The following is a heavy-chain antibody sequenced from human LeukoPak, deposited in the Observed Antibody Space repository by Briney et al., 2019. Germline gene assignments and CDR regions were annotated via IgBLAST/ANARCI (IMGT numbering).Heavy chain of an antibody. V-gene: IGHV4-39*01. Sequence: PSGTLSLTCTVSGGSISSSSYYWGWIRQPPGKGLEWIGSIYYSGSTYYNPSLKSRVTISVDTSKNQFSLKLSSVTAADTAVYYCARRGFTYYYDSSGYYYGYYFDYWGQGTLATVSS. CDR3: ARRGFTYYYDSSGYYYGYYFDY. CDR1: GGSISSSSYY. D-gene: IGHD3-22*01. CDR2: IYYSGST. J-gene: IGHJ4*02.